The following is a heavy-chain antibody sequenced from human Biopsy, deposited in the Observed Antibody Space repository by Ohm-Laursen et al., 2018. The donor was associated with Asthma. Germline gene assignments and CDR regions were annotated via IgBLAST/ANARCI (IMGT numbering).Heavy chain of an antibody. CDR2: ISYDGTNK. CDR1: GFTFSDYD. V-gene: IGHV3-30-3*01. J-gene: IGHJ6*02. D-gene: IGHD1-20*01. Sequence: SLRLSCSASGFTFSDYDMHWVRQAPGEGLEWVAVISYDGTNKDYADSVKGRFTFSRDNSQNTLSLEMNSLRVEDTAVYYCARDLRSDNWNPWGMDVWGLGTTVTVAS. CDR3: ARDLRSDNWNPWGMDV.